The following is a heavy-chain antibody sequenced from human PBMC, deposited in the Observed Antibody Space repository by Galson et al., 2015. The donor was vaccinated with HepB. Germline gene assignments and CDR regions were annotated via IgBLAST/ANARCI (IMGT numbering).Heavy chain of an antibody. CDR3: ARAVGEFLPFDY. V-gene: IGHV3-74*01. CDR1: GFTFSSYW. J-gene: IGHJ4*02. D-gene: IGHD3-10*01. CDR2: IYSDGSSA. Sequence: SLRLSCAASGFTFSSYWMHWVRQAPGKGLVWVSRIYSDGSSASYADSVKGRFTISRDNPKNTLYLQMNSLRAEDTAVYYCARAVGEFLPFDYWGQGTLVTVSS.